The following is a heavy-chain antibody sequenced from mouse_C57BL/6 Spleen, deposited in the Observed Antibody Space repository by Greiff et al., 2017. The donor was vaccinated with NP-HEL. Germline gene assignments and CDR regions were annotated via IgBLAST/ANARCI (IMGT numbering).Heavy chain of an antibody. CDR1: GYTFTSYW. Sequence: QVQLQQPGAELVRPGSSVKLSCKASGYTFTSYWMHWVKQRPIQGLEWIGNIDPSDSETHYNQKFKDKATLTVDKSSSTAYMQLSSLTSEDSAVYYCARGDSNYALDYWGQGTTLTVSS. CDR3: ARGDSNYALDY. V-gene: IGHV1-52*01. J-gene: IGHJ2*01. CDR2: IDPSDSET. D-gene: IGHD2-5*01.